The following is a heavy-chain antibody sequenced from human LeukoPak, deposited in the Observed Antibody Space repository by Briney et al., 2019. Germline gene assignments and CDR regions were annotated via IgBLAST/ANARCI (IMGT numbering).Heavy chain of an antibody. D-gene: IGHD2-15*01. CDR3: VGYIAKGFDS. J-gene: IGHJ4*02. Sequence: GGSLRLSCAASGFTFSSYDMHWVRQVTGESLEWVSSIGTAGDTYYPGSVKGRFTISRDNAKNSLYLQMNSLRAGDTALYYCVGYIAKGFDSWGQVTLVTVSS. CDR1: GFTFSSYD. V-gene: IGHV3-13*04. CDR2: IGTAGDT.